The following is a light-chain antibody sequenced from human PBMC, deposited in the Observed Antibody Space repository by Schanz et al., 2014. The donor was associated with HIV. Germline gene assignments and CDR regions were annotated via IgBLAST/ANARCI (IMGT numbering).Light chain of an antibody. V-gene: IGLV1-40*01. Sequence: QSVLTQPPSVSGAPGQRVTISCTGGSSNIGAGYDVHWYQHLPGTAPKLLISGNNNRPSGVPDRFSGSKFDTSAPLTISGLQSEDEADYFCAAWDDRLNGPVFGGGTKVTVL. CDR3: AAWDDRLNGPV. CDR2: GNN. J-gene: IGLJ2*01. CDR1: SSNIGAGYD.